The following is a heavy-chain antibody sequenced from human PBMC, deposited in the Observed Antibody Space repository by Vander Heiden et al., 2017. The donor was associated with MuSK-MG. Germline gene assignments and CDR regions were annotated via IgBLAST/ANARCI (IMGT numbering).Heavy chain of an antibody. V-gene: IGHV1-8*01. Sequence: QVQLLPSGAEVKRPGASLKVSCRTSGYTFASREIHWVRQAPGQGLEWMGWMNPRNGDTAYAQKFEDRVSMTRNTSLRTAYLDLNSLTVDDTAVYYCARGPLGFDPWGQGTLVTGSP. CDR3: ARGPLGFDP. CDR1: GYTFASRE. J-gene: IGHJ5*02. CDR2: MNPRNGDT.